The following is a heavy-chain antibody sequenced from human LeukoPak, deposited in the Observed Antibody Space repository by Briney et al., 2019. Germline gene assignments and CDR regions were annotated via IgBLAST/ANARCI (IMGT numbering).Heavy chain of an antibody. D-gene: IGHD5-18*01. CDR1: GYTFTGYY. Sequence: ASVTVSCKASGYTFTGYYMHWVRQAPGQGLEWMGWINPNSGGTNYAQKFQGWVTMTRDTSISTAYMELSRLRSDDTAVYYCARGQCGYSYGFDYWGQGTLVTVSS. CDR2: INPNSGGT. V-gene: IGHV1-2*04. J-gene: IGHJ4*02. CDR3: ARGQCGYSYGFDY.